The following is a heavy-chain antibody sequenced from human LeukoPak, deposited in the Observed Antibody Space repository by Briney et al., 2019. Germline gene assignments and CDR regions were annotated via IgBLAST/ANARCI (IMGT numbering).Heavy chain of an antibody. D-gene: IGHD1-26*01. CDR1: GLTIEDYG. CDR2: ISGSGGST. Sequence: AGGSLRLSCAASGLTIEDYGMSWVRQAPGKGLEWVSAISGSGGSTYYGDSVKGRFTISRDNAKNSLYLQLNSLRAEDTAVYYCARDPYSGSYSDYYYYYMDVWGKGTTVTVSS. J-gene: IGHJ6*03. V-gene: IGHV3-23*01. CDR3: ARDPYSGSYSDYYYYYMDV.